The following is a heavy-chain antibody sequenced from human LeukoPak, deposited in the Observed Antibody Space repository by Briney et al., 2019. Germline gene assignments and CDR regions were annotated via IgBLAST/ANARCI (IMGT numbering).Heavy chain of an antibody. D-gene: IGHD3-16*01. CDR2: ISSSSNTI. CDR1: RFSFSNSS. V-gene: IGHV3-48*01. CDR3: ARGGFDY. J-gene: IGHJ4*02. Sequence: SGGSLRLSCAAPRFSFSNSSMNWVRQAPGKGLEWVSYISSSSNTIYYADSVRGRFTISRDNAKNSLYLQMNSLRAEDTAVYYCARGGFDYWGQGTLVTVSS.